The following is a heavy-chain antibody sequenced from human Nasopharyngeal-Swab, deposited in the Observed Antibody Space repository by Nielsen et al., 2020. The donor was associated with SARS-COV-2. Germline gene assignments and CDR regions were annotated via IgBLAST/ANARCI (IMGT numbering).Heavy chain of an antibody. CDR1: GGSISSGGYY. Sequence: SETLSLTCTVSGGSISSGGYYWSWIRQHPGKGLEWIGYIYYSGSTYYNPSLKSRVTISVGTSKNQFSLKLSSVTAADTAVYYCARAGTIFGVVIIHFDSWGQGTLVAVSS. V-gene: IGHV4-31*03. J-gene: IGHJ4*02. CDR2: IYYSGST. D-gene: IGHD3-3*01. CDR3: ARAGTIFGVVIIHFDS.